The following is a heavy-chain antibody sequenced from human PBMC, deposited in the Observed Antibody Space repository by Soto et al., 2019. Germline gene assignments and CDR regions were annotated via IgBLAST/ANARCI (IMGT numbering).Heavy chain of an antibody. Sequence: QVQLVESGGGVVQPGRSLRLSCAASGFTFSSYGMHWVRQAPGKGLEWVAVISYDGSNKYYADSVKGRFTISRDNSKNTLYLQMNSLRAEDTAVYYCAKDRGDSSSWYAGYFDYWGQGTLVTVSS. CDR3: AKDRGDSSSWYAGYFDY. V-gene: IGHV3-30*18. J-gene: IGHJ4*02. CDR2: ISYDGSNK. D-gene: IGHD6-13*01. CDR1: GFTFSSYG.